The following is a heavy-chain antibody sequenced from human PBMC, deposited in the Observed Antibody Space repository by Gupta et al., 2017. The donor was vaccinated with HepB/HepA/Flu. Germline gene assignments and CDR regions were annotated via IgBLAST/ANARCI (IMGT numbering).Heavy chain of an antibody. CDR1: GSTFTGHY. CDR2: VNPNGGGT. CDR3: ARGGGRYCSGGRCYSSWFDP. D-gene: IGHD2-15*01. J-gene: IGHJ5*02. V-gene: IGHV1-2*04. Sequence: QVQLVQSGAEVKKTGASVKVSCKASGSTFTGHYMHWVRPAPGTGLEWMGWVNPNGGGTNYAQKFRGWFTMTRETSISTAYMELTRLRSDDTSVYYCARGGGRYCSGGRCYSSWFDPWGQGTLVTVSS.